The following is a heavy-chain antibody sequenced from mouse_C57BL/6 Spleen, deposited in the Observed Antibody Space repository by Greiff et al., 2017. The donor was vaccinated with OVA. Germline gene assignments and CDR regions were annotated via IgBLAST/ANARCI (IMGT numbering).Heavy chain of an antibody. D-gene: IGHD2-3*01. CDR3: AKEGWLLLYYAMDY. V-gene: IGHV1-72*01. CDR1: GYTFTSYW. J-gene: IGHJ4*01. CDR2: IDPNSGGT. Sequence: QVQLQQPGAELVKPGASVKLSCKASGYTFTSYWMHWVKQRPGRGLEWIGRIDPNSGGTKYNEKFKSKAPLTVDKPSSTAYMQLSRLTSEDSAVYYCAKEGWLLLYYAMDYWGQGTSVTVSS.